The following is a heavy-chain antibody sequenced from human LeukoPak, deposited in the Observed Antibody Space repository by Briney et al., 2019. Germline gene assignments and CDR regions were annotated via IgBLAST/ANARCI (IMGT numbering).Heavy chain of an antibody. Sequence: PSETLSLTCTVSGGSISSSSYYWGWIRQPPGKGLEWIGSIYYSGGTYYNPSLKSRVTISVDTSKNQFSLKLSSVTAADTAVYYCARLSTEPFDYWGQGTLVTVSS. CDR3: ARLSTEPFDY. CDR2: IYYSGGT. CDR1: GGSISSSSYY. D-gene: IGHD2-8*02. J-gene: IGHJ4*02. V-gene: IGHV4-39*01.